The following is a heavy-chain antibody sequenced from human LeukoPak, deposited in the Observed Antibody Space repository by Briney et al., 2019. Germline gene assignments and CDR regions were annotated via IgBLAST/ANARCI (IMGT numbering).Heavy chain of an antibody. CDR3: ARATGTKVPPGY. CDR2: INHSGRN. CDR1: GGSFGGYY. D-gene: IGHD1-7*01. J-gene: IGHJ4*02. Sequence: PSETLSLTCAVYGGSFGGYYWSWIRQPPGKGLEWIGEINHSGRNNYNPSLKSRVTISVDTSKNQFSLKLSSVTAADTAVYYCARATGTKVPPGYWGQGTLVTVSS. V-gene: IGHV4-34*01.